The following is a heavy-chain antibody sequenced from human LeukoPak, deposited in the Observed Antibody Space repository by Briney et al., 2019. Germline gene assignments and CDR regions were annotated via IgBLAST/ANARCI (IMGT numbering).Heavy chain of an antibody. CDR1: GFTFSSYE. Sequence: GGSLRLSCAASGFTFSSYEMNWVRQAPGKGLEWVSYISSSGSTIYYADSVKGRFTISRDNAKNSLYLQMNSLRAEDTAVYYCARVPITMVRGVPDYWGQGTLVTVSS. V-gene: IGHV3-48*03. CDR2: ISSSGSTI. J-gene: IGHJ4*02. D-gene: IGHD3-10*01. CDR3: ARVPITMVRGVPDY.